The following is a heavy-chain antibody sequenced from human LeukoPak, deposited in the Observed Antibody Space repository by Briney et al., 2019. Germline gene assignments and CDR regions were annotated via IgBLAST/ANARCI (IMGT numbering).Heavy chain of an antibody. J-gene: IGHJ5*02. CDR2: IYHSGST. V-gene: IGHV4-38-2*02. CDR3: ARVQGLVGAIPNWFDP. D-gene: IGHD1-26*01. CDR1: GYSISSGYY. Sequence: PSETLSLTCTVSGYSISSGYYWGWIRQPPGKGLEWIGSIYHSGSTYYNPSLKSRVTISVDTSKNQFSLKLSSVTAADTAVYYCARVQGLVGAIPNWFDPWGQGTLVTVSS.